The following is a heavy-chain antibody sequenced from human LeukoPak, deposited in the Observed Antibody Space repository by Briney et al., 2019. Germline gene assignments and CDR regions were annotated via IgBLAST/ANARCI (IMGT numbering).Heavy chain of an antibody. D-gene: IGHD1-26*01. J-gene: IGHJ4*02. CDR2: IIPIFGTA. V-gene: IGHV1-69*01. Sequence: PVKVSCKASGGTFSSYAISWVRQAPGQGLEWMGGIIPIFGTANYAQKFQGRVTITADESTSTAYMELSSLRSEDTAVYYCARDLGIVGAKGFDYWGQGTLVTVSS. CDR3: ARDLGIVGAKGFDY. CDR1: GGTFSSYA.